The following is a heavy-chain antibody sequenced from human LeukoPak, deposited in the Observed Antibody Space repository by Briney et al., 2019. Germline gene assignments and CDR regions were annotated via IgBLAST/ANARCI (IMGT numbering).Heavy chain of an antibody. CDR2: INHSGST. CDR3: AKSIAVAVIYWYFDL. J-gene: IGHJ2*01. CDR1: GGSISSSSYY. D-gene: IGHD6-19*01. V-gene: IGHV4-39*02. Sequence: SQTLSLTCTVSGGSISSSSYYWGWIRHPPGKGLEWIGEINHSGSTKYNPSLKSRVTISVDTSKTHFSLKLSSVTGAGTAVYYCAKSIAVAVIYWYFDLWGRGTLVTVSS.